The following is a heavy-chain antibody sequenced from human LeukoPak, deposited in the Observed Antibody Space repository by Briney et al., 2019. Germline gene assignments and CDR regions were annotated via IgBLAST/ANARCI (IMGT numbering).Heavy chain of an antibody. Sequence: SETLSLTCTVSGGSISSSSYYWGWIRQPPGKGLEWIGSIYYSGSTYYNPSLKSRVTISVDTSKNQFSLKLSSVTAADTAVYYCARPRGIAARDWGQGTLVTVSS. J-gene: IGHJ4*02. V-gene: IGHV4-39*07. CDR1: GGSISSSSYY. D-gene: IGHD6-6*01. CDR3: ARPRGIAARD. CDR2: IYYSGST.